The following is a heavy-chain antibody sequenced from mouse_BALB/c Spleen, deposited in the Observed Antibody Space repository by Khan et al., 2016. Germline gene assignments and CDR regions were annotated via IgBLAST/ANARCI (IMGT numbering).Heavy chain of an antibody. CDR1: GYTFTNYG. J-gene: IGHJ4*01. D-gene: IGHD1-2*01. Sequence: QIQLVQSGPELKKPGETVKISCKASGYTFTNYGMNWVRQAPGKGLQWMGWMNPYTGEPTYTDDFKGRFAFSLETPASTAYLQINNLKNEDTATYFCARSTYYGYYDAMDYWGQGTSVTGSS. CDR3: ARSTYYGYYDAMDY. CDR2: MNPYTGEP. V-gene: IGHV9-3-1*01.